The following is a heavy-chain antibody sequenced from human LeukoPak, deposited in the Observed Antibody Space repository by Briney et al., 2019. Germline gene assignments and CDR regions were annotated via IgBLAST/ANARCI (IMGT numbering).Heavy chain of an antibody. CDR1: GYTFTGYY. Sequence: ASVKVSCKASGYTFTGYYMHWVRQAPGQGLEWMGWINPNSGGTNYAQKFQGRVTMTRDTSISTAYMELSRLGSDDTAVYYCARSYDSSGYYDYWGQGTLVTVSS. J-gene: IGHJ4*02. CDR3: ARSYDSSGYYDY. CDR2: INPNSGGT. D-gene: IGHD3-22*01. V-gene: IGHV1-2*02.